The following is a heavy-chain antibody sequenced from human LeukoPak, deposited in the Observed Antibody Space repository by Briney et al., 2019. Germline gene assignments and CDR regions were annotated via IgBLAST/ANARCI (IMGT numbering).Heavy chain of an antibody. CDR1: GFTFNSYE. CDR2: ISSSGSTI. J-gene: IGHJ4*02. Sequence: GGSLRLSCAASGFTFNSYEMNWLRQAPGKGLEWVSYISSSGSTIYYADSVKGRFTISRDNAKNSLYLQMNSLRAEDTAVYYCARDLGGTGGYFDYWGQGTLVTVSS. V-gene: IGHV3-48*03. D-gene: IGHD2-15*01. CDR3: ARDLGGTGGYFDY.